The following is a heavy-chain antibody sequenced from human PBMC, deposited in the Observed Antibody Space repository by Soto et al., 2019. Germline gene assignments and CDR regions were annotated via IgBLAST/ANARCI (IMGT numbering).Heavy chain of an antibody. J-gene: IGHJ6*02. Sequence: SDTLSLTYAVSGGSIRSTNWWSWVRQSPGKGLEWIGEIYHNGSPDYNPSLKSRVTISVDKSKNHVFLKLTSVTAADTAMYFCGRWLGTSYGMDVWGQGTAVTVSS. V-gene: IGHV4-4*02. CDR1: GGSIRSTNW. CDR2: IYHNGSP. CDR3: GRWLGTSYGMDV. D-gene: IGHD3-10*01.